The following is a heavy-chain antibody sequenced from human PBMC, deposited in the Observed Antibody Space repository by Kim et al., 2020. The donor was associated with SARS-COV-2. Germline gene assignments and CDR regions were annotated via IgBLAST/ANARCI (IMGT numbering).Heavy chain of an antibody. CDR2: I. D-gene: IGHD4-17*01. V-gene: IGHV3-11*01. CDR3: AGFLRRTGMDV. J-gene: IGHJ6*02. Sequence: IDYADSVKGRYTISRDNAHNSVSLQINSLRAEDTAVYYCAGFLRRTGMDVWGQGTTLTVSS.